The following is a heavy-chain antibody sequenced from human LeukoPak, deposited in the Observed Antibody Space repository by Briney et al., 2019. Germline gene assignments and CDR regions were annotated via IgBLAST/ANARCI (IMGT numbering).Heavy chain of an antibody. Sequence: PPETLSLTCTVSGGSISSYYWSWIRQPPGKGLEWIGYIYYSGSTNYNPSLKSRATISVDTSKNQFSLKLSSVTAADTAVYYCARDPGDAFDIWGQGTMVTVSS. CDR1: GGSISSYY. D-gene: IGHD3-10*01. CDR2: IYYSGST. V-gene: IGHV4-59*01. CDR3: ARDPGDAFDI. J-gene: IGHJ3*02.